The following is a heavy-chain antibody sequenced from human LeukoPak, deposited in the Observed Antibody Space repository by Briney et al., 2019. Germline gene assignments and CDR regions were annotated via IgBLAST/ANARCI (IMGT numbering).Heavy chain of an antibody. J-gene: IGHJ6*03. CDR2: IYTSGST. CDR3: ARDSFRLWFGELLYYMDV. Sequence: PSQTLSLTCTVSGGSISSGSYYWSWIRRPAGKGLEWIGRIYTSGSTNYNPSLKSRVTISVDPSKNQFSLKLSSVTAADTAVYYCARDSFRLWFGELLYYMDVWGKGTTVTVSS. CDR1: GGSISSGSYY. D-gene: IGHD3-10*01. V-gene: IGHV4-61*02.